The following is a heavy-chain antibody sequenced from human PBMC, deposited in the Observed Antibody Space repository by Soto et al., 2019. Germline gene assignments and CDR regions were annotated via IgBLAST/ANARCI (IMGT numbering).Heavy chain of an antibody. Sequence: EVQLVETGGGLVQPGGSLRLSCAASGFTVSSNYMSWVRQAPGKGLEWVSVIYSGGSTNYADSVKGRFTISRDNSKNTVYLQMNSLRAEDTAVYYCAREGVVAASDWGQGTLVTVSS. D-gene: IGHD2-15*01. CDR3: AREGVVAASD. CDR2: IYSGGST. V-gene: IGHV3-66*01. J-gene: IGHJ4*02. CDR1: GFTVSSNY.